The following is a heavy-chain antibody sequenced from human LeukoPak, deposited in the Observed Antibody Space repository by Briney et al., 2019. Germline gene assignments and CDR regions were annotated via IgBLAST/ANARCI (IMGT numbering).Heavy chain of an antibody. Sequence: GGSLRLSCAASGFTFSSYWMHWVRQAPGKGLVWVSRINSDGSSTSYADSVMGRFTISRDNAKNTLYLQMNSLRAEDTAVYYCARQRSGYSSSWYVSPDHYYGLDVWGQGPRSPSP. J-gene: IGHJ6*02. D-gene: IGHD6-13*01. CDR1: GFTFSSYW. CDR2: INSDGSST. V-gene: IGHV3-74*01. CDR3: ARQRSGYSSSWYVSPDHYYGLDV.